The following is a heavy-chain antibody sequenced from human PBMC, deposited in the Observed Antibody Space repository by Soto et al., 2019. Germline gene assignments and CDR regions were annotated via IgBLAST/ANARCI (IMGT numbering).Heavy chain of an antibody. CDR2: ISAYNGNT. CDR1: GYTFTSYG. CDR3: VRDSSCHSGLY. D-gene: IGHD2-15*01. V-gene: IGHV1-18*01. J-gene: IGHJ4*02. Sequence: QVQLVQSGAEVKKPGASVKVSCKASGYTFTSYGISWVRQAPGQGLEGMGWISAYNGNTNYAQKLQGRVTMTADTSMSKAYMELRSLRSDDTAVYYCVRDSSCHSGLYWSQATLVTVSS.